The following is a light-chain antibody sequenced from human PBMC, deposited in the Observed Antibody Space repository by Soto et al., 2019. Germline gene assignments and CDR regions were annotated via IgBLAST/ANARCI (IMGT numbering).Light chain of an antibody. CDR1: TSNIGAGFD. J-gene: IGLJ2*01. V-gene: IGLV1-40*01. CDR2: GNS. Sequence: QPVLTQPPSVSGAPGQRVTISCTGSTSNIGAGFDVHWYHQLPGTAPKLLIYGNSKRPSRVPARFSGSKSGTSASLAITGLQAEDEADYYCQSYDTSLSAVVFGGGTKLTVL. CDR3: QSYDTSLSAVV.